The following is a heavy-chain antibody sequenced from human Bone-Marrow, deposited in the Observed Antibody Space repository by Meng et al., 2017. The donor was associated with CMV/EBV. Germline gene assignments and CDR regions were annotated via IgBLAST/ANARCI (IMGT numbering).Heavy chain of an antibody. CDR2: IYYSGST. CDR1: GDSVSSGSHY. D-gene: IGHD3-10*01. Sequence: SGDSVSSGSHYWSWIRQPPGKGLEWIGYIYYSGSTNYNPSLKGRVTISVDMSKNHFSLKLSSVTAADTAVYYCAGTITMVRGVHFDYWGQGTLVTVSS. V-gene: IGHV4-61*03. CDR3: AGTITMVRGVHFDY. J-gene: IGHJ4*02.